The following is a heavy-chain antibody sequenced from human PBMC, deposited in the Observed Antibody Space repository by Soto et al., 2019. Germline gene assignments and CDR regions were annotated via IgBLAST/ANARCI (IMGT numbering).Heavy chain of an antibody. CDR3: ARTPWVRGADYYMDV. V-gene: IGHV2-26*01. CDR1: GFSLSNARMG. Sequence: SGPTVVNPTETLTLTCTVSGFSLSNARMGVSWIRQPPGKALEWLAHIFSNDEKSYSTSLKSRLTISKDTSKSQVVLTMTNMDPVDTATYYCARTPWVRGADYYMDVWGKGTTVTVSS. D-gene: IGHD3-10*01. CDR2: IFSNDEK. J-gene: IGHJ6*03.